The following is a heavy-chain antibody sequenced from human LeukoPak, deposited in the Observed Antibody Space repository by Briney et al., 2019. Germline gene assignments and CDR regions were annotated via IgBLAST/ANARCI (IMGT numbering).Heavy chain of an antibody. J-gene: IGHJ6*04. CDR1: GGTFSSYA. V-gene: IGHV1-69*01. D-gene: IGHD6-19*01. Sequence: GASVKVSCLASGGTFSSYAISWVRPARGQGVEWMGGIIPIFGTANYAQKFQGRVTITADESTSTAYMELSSLRSEDTAVYYCASGGIAVAASYYYYGMDVWGKGTTVTVSS. CDR2: IIPIFGTA. CDR3: ASGGIAVAASYYYYGMDV.